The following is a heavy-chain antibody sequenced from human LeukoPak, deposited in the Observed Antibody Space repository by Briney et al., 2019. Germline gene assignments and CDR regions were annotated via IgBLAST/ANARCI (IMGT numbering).Heavy chain of an antibody. V-gene: IGHV4-59*01. CDR1: GGSISSYY. Sequence: PSETLSLTCTVSGGSISSYYWSWIRQPPGKGLEWIGYIYYSGSTNYNPSLKSRVTISVDTSKNQFSLKLSSVTAADTAVYYCAREGRDGYSPGAFDIWGQGTMVTVSS. J-gene: IGHJ3*02. D-gene: IGHD5-24*01. CDR2: IYYSGST. CDR3: AREGRDGYSPGAFDI.